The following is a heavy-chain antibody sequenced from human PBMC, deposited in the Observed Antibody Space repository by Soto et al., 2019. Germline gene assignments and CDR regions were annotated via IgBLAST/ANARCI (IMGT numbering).Heavy chain of an antibody. CDR1: GGSISSGGYS. CDR2: IYLSGST. CDR3: ARAPVGQLADY. Sequence: QLQLQESGSGLVKPSQTLSLTCAVSGGSISSGGYSWSWIRQPPGKGLEWIGYIYLSGSTYYNPSLKSRVTISVGRSKNLFTLKLISVTAADTAVYYCARAPVGQLADYWVQGTLVTVSS. J-gene: IGHJ4*02. V-gene: IGHV4-30-2*01. D-gene: IGHD6-6*01.